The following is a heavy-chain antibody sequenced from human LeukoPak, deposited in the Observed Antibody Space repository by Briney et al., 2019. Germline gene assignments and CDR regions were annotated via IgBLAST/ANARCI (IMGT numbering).Heavy chain of an antibody. Sequence: PSETLSLTCTVSGGSISRSSYYWGWIRQPPGKGLEWIGSIYYSGSTYYNPSLKSRVSISKDASKNQFSLKVSSVTAADTAVYYCARIKKVDTSIDYWGQGTLVTVSS. V-gene: IGHV4-39*01. D-gene: IGHD5-18*01. CDR3: ARIKKVDTSIDY. CDR1: GGSISRSSYY. J-gene: IGHJ4*02. CDR2: IYYSGST.